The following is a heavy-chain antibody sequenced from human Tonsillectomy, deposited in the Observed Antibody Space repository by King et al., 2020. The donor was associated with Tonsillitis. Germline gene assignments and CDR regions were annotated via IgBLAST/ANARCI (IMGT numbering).Heavy chain of an antibody. CDR2: IYEGGNT. J-gene: IGHJ3*02. V-gene: IGHV4-30-2*01. Sequence: QLQESGSGLVKPSQTLSLTCAVSGVSISSGGYSWSWIRQPPGKGLEWIGYIYEGGNTDYNPSLKSRVTISVDRSKNQFSLRLSSVTAADTAVYYCTKSSYEGYDAFDIWGQGTMVTVSS. CDR1: GVSISSGGYS. D-gene: IGHD2-2*01. CDR3: TKSSYEGYDAFDI.